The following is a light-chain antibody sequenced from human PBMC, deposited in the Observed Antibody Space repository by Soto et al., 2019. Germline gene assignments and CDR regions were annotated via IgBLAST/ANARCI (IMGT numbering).Light chain of an antibody. J-gene: IGKJ5*01. CDR1: QTVIRN. V-gene: IGKV3-15*01. CDR2: GAS. CDR3: QQYNNWPPIT. Sequence: EIVLTQSPCTLSLSTGERATLSCRASQTVIRNLAWYQQKPGQAPRLLIYGASTRASGIPARFSGSGSGTEFTLTISSLQSEDFAVYYCQQYNNWPPITFGQGTRLEIK.